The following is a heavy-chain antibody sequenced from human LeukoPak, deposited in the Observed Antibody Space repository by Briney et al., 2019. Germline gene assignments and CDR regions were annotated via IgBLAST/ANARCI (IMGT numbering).Heavy chain of an antibody. CDR2: IIPIFGTA. CDR1: GYTFASYS. D-gene: IGHD5-24*01. CDR3: ARGARWLQGWFDP. J-gene: IGHJ5*02. Sequence: GASVKVSCKASGYTFASYSITWVRQAPGQGLEWMGGIIPIFGTANYAQKFQGRVTITADKSTSTAYMELSSLRSEDTAVYYCARGARWLQGWFDPWGQGTLVTVSS. V-gene: IGHV1-69*06.